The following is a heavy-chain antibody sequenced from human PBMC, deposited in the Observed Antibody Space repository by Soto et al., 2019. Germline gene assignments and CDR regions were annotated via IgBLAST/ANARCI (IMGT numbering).Heavy chain of an antibody. D-gene: IGHD5-18*01. CDR2: IFYSGST. Sequence: SETLSLTCTVSGGSIRSYYWTSIRQPPGKGLEWLGYIFYSGSTFYNPSLKSRVTISIHTSKSQFSLQLTSVTAADTAVYYCARGEADTAMVDSWGQGTLVTVSS. V-gene: IGHV4-59*01. J-gene: IGHJ4*02. CDR3: ARGEADTAMVDS. CDR1: GGSIRSYY.